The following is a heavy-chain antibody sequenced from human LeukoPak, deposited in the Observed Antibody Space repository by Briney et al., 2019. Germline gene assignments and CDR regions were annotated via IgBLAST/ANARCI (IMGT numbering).Heavy chain of an antibody. Sequence: SETLSLTCTVSGGSISSYYWSWIRQPPGKGLEWIGYIYYSGSTNYNPSLKSRVTISVDTSKNQFSLKLSSVTAADTAVYYCARGGGDYGDYRDAFDIWGQGTMVTVSS. CDR1: GGSISSYY. CDR3: ARGGGDYGDYRDAFDI. CDR2: IYYSGST. V-gene: IGHV4-59*12. J-gene: IGHJ3*02. D-gene: IGHD4-17*01.